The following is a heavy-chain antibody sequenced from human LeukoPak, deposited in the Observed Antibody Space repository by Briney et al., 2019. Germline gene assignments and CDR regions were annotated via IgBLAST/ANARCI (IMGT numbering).Heavy chain of an antibody. J-gene: IGHJ4*02. Sequence: PGGSLRLSCAASGFTFSSYAMSWVRQAPGKGLEWVSAISGSGGSTYYADSVKGRFTISRDNSKNTLYLQMNSLRAEDTAVYYCARELGVDILTGYTGPLDYWGQGTLVTVSS. CDR2: ISGSGGST. CDR3: ARELGVDILTGYTGPLDY. D-gene: IGHD3-9*01. CDR1: GFTFSSYA. V-gene: IGHV3-23*01.